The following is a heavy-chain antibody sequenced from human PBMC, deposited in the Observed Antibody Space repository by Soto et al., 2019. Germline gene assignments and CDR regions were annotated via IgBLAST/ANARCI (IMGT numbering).Heavy chain of an antibody. V-gene: IGHV1-18*04. CDR2: ISAYNGNT. Sequence: ASVKVSCKASGYTFTSYSISWVRQAPGQGLEWMGWISAYNGNTNYAQKLQGRVTMTTDTSTSTAYMELRSLRSDDTAVYYCAIIVVVPGWFDPWGQGTLVTVSS. J-gene: IGHJ5*02. CDR3: AIIVVVPGWFDP. D-gene: IGHD2-2*01. CDR1: GYTFTSYS.